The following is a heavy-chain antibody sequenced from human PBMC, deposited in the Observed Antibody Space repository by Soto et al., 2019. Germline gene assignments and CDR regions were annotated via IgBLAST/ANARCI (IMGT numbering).Heavy chain of an antibody. D-gene: IGHD3-16*01. J-gene: IGHJ5*02. CDR2: IYDSGST. CDR3: ARENWGNSNWFDP. Sequence: SETLSLTCTVSGGSVSNDYWSWIRQPPGKGLEWIGYIYDSGSTYYNPSLKSRVTLSVDMSKNQFSLKLRSVTAADTAVYYCARENWGNSNWFDPWGQGTLVTVSS. CDR1: GGSVSNDY. V-gene: IGHV4-59*02.